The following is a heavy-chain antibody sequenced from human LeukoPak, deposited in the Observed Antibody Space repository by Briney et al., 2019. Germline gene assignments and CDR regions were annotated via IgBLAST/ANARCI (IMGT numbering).Heavy chain of an antibody. CDR3: TRLAAAGSGRWAPDY. V-gene: IGHV3-21*06. CDR1: GFTFSSYG. Sequence: GRSLRLSCAASGFTFSSYGMHWVRQAPGKGLEWVSCISSSSSYIYYADSVKGRFTISRDNAKNSAYLQMNGLRAEDTGVYYCTRLAAAGSGRWAPDYWGQGTLVTVSS. D-gene: IGHD1-14*01. J-gene: IGHJ4*02. CDR2: ISSSSSYI.